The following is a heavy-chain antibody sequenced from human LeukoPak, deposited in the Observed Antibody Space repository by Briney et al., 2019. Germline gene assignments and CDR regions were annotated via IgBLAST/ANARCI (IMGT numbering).Heavy chain of an antibody. CDR3: ARDRTPDYGDYYYYYMDV. CDR1: GYSISSGYY. J-gene: IGHJ6*03. Sequence: PSETLSLTCTVSGYSISSGYYWGWIRQPPGKGLEWIGSIYHSGSTYYNPSLKSRVTISVDTSKNQFSLKLSSVTAADTAVYYCARDRTPDYGDYYYYYMDVWGKGTTVTVSS. V-gene: IGHV4-38-2*02. D-gene: IGHD4-17*01. CDR2: IYHSGST.